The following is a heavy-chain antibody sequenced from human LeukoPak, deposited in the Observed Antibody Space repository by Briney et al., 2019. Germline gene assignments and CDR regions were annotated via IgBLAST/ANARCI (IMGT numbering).Heavy chain of an antibody. Sequence: SETLSLTCAVYGGSFSGYYWSWIRQPPGKGLEWIGEINHSGSTSYNPSLKSRVTISVDTSKNQFSLKLSSVTAADTAVYYCARFSDYYNSSGYYPGGEDFDYWGQGTLVTVSS. CDR1: GGSFSGYY. V-gene: IGHV4-34*01. D-gene: IGHD3-22*01. CDR3: ARFSDYYNSSGYYPGGEDFDY. CDR2: INHSGST. J-gene: IGHJ4*02.